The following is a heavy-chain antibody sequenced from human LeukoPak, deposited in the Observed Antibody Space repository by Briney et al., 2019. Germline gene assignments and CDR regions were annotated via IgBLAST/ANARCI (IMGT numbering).Heavy chain of an antibody. Sequence: ASVKVSCKVSGYTLTELSMHWVRQAPGKGLEWMGGFDPEDGETIYAQKFQGRVTMTEDTPTDTAYMELSSLRSEDTAVYYCAAYDFWSGDPASDYWGQGTLVTVSS. D-gene: IGHD3-3*01. J-gene: IGHJ4*02. CDR3: AAYDFWSGDPASDY. CDR1: GYTLTELS. CDR2: FDPEDGET. V-gene: IGHV1-24*01.